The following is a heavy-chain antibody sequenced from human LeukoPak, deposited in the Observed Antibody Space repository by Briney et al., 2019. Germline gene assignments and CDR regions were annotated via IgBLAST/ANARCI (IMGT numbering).Heavy chain of an antibody. CDR3: ASQRGMWDY. V-gene: IGHV3-48*03. CDR2: ISSSGSTI. D-gene: IGHD6-13*01. Sequence: GGSLRLSCAASGFTFSSYEMNWVRQAPGKGLEWVSYISSSGSTIYNADSLKGRFTISRDNAKNSLYLQMNSLRAEDTAVYYCASQRGMWDYWGQGTLVTVSS. CDR1: GFTFSSYE. J-gene: IGHJ4*02.